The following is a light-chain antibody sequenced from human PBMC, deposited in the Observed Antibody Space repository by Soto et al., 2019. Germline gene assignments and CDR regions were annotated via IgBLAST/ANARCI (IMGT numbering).Light chain of an antibody. Sequence: EIVYLRSPRTLSLSPGERATLSCRASQSVSSTYLAWYQQKPGQAPRLLIYDASSRATGIPDRFSGSGSGTDFTLTISRLEPEHFAVYYCQQYGSSPITSGQGTRLEIK. J-gene: IGKJ5*01. CDR2: DAS. CDR1: QSVSSTY. CDR3: QQYGSSPIT. V-gene: IGKV3-20*01.